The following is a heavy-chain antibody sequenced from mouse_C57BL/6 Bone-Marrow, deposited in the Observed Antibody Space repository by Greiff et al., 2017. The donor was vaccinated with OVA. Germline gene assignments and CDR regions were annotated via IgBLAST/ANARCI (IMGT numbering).Heavy chain of an antibody. V-gene: IGHV1-22*01. Sequence: VQLQQSGPELVKPGASVKMSCKASGYTFTDYNMHWVKQSHGKSLEWIGYINPNNGGTSSNQKFKGKATLTVNKSSSTAYMELRSLTSEDSAVYYCARCLYDGYHYLFAYWGQGTLVTVSA. CDR3: ARCLYDGYHYLFAY. CDR2: INPNNGGT. J-gene: IGHJ3*01. CDR1: GYTFTDYN. D-gene: IGHD2-3*01.